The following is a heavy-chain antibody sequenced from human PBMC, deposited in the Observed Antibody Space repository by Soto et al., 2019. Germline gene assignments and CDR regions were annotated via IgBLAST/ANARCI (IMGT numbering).Heavy chain of an antibody. V-gene: IGHV3-30*18. CDR2: ISHDGSKI. D-gene: IGHD3-3*01. CDR3: AKAAYDFWTNYNKKGVHFES. J-gene: IGHJ4*02. Sequence: VQLVESGGGVVQPGRSLRLSCAVIGLTSRQFLAHEMHWVRQAPGKGLEWVAFISHDGSKIYYSDSLKGRFTISRDNSKNTLYLQMSSLRVEDTAVYFCAKAAYDFWTNYNKKGVHFESWGRGTLVTVSS. CDR1: GLTSRQFLAHE.